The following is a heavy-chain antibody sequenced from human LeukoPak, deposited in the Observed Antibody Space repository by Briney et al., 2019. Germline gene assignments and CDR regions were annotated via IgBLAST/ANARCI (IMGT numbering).Heavy chain of an antibody. D-gene: IGHD6-13*01. V-gene: IGHV4-34*01. CDR1: GGSFSGYY. CDR2: INHSGST. Sequence: PSETLSLTCAVYGGSFSGYYWSWIRQPPGKGLEWIGEINHSGSTNYNPSLKSRVIISVDTSKNQFSLKLSSVTAADTAVYYCARVRQQLVPAYFDYWGQGTLVTVSS. CDR3: ARVRQQLVPAYFDY. J-gene: IGHJ4*02.